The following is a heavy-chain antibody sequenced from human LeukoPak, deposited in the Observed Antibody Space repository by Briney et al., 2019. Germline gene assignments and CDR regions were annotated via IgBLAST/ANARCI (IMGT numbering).Heavy chain of an antibody. J-gene: IGHJ6*03. D-gene: IGHD3-22*01. CDR3: ARSSYYYDSSGPPSYYYYYMDV. CDR2: IYYSGST. Sequence: SETLSLTCTVSGGSISSHYWSWIRQPPGKGLEWIGYIYYSGSTNYNPSLKSRVTISVDTSKNQFSLKLSSVTAADTAVYYCARSSYYYDSSGPPSYYYYYMDVWGKGTTVTVSS. CDR1: GGSISSHY. V-gene: IGHV4-59*11.